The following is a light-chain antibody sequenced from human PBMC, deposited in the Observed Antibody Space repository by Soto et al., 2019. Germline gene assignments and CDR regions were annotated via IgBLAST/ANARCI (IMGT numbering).Light chain of an antibody. CDR3: ATWDDSLNGVV. CDR1: TSNIGSNT. Sequence: QSVLTQPPSASGTPGQRVTISCSGSTSNIGSNTVNWYQHLPGTAPKLLIYSNNQRPSGVPDRFSGSKSGTSASLAISGLQSDDEADYYCATWDDSLNGVVFGGGTQLTGL. CDR2: SNN. V-gene: IGLV1-44*01. J-gene: IGLJ2*01.